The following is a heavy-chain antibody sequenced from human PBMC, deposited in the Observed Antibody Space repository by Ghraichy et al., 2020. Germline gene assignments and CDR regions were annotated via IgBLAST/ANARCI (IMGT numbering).Heavy chain of an antibody. Sequence: SETLSLTCTVSGGSISSYYWSWIRQPPGKGLEWIGYIYYSGSTNYNPSLKSRVTISVDTSKNQFSLKLSSVTAADTAVYYCARVPLPIGYFDWPSPLIPHYHYGMDVWGQGTTVTVSS. CDR2: IYYSGST. CDR1: GGSISSYY. D-gene: IGHD3-9*01. J-gene: IGHJ6*02. V-gene: IGHV4-59*01. CDR3: ARVPLPIGYFDWPSPLIPHYHYGMDV.